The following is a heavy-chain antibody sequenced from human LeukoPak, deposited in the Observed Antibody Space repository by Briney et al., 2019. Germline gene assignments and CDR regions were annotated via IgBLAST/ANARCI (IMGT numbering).Heavy chain of an antibody. CDR3: ARELWFGMYNWFDP. Sequence: SETLSLTCTVSGGSISSYYWSWIRQPPGKGLEWIGYIYYSGSTNYNPSLKSRVTISVDTSKNQFSLKLSSVTAADTAVYYCARELWFGMYNWFDPWGQGALVTVSS. CDR2: IYYSGST. J-gene: IGHJ5*02. D-gene: IGHD3-10*01. CDR1: GGSISSYY. V-gene: IGHV4-59*12.